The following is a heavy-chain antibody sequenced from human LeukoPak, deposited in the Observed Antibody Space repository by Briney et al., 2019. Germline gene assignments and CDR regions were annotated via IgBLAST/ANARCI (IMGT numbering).Heavy chain of an antibody. V-gene: IGHV3-23*01. Sequence: GGSLRLSCAASGFTLSSYAMSWVRQAPGKGLEWVSAISGSGGSTYYADSVKGRFTISRDNSKNTLYLQMNSLRAEDTAVYYCAKDSWRTKAAEFDPWGQGTLVTVSS. CDR3: AKDSWRTKAAEFDP. CDR2: ISGSGGST. J-gene: IGHJ5*02. D-gene: IGHD6-13*01. CDR1: GFTLSSYA.